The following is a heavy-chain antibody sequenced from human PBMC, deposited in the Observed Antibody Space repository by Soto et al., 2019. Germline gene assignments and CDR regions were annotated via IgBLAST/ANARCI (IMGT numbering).Heavy chain of an antibody. CDR1: GGSMRNYF. V-gene: IGHV4-59*01. CDR2: IHYSGTT. Sequence: TLSLTCTVSGGSMRNYFWTWIRQPPGKGLEWIGYIHYSGTTSFFPSYNPSLRSRVTISEDTSKNQFSLKLLSVTTADTAVYFCAAGEASSRNLAPYYLDFWGQGTLVTV. D-gene: IGHD6-13*01. CDR3: AAGEASSRNLAPYYLDF. J-gene: IGHJ4*02.